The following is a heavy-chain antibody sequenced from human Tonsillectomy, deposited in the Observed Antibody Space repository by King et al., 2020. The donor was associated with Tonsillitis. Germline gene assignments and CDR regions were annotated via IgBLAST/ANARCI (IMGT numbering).Heavy chain of an antibody. V-gene: IGHV3-21*01. D-gene: IGHD2-21*02. CDR1: GFTFSSYS. CDR2: ISRSSTYI. Sequence: VQLVESGGGLVKPGGSLRLSCAASGFTFSSYSINWVRQAPGKGLEWVSSISRSSTYIYYADSVKGRFTIYRDNAKNSLYLQMNSLRAEDTAAYYCARWGPYCGGDCYAYWYFDLWGRGTLVTVSS. CDR3: ARWGPYCGGDCYAYWYFDL. J-gene: IGHJ2*01.